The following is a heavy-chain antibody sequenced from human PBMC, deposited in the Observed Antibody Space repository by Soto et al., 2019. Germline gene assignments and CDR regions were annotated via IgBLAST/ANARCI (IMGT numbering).Heavy chain of an antibody. J-gene: IGHJ6*02. CDR1: GYTFTGYY. CDR3: ARVGDSSSWYPNYYYGMDV. D-gene: IGHD6-13*01. CDR2: INPNSGGT. V-gene: IGHV1-2*02. Sequence: ASVKVSCKASGYTFTGYYMHWVRQAPGQGLEWMGWINPNSGGTNYAQKFQGRVTMTRDTSISTAYMELSRLRSDDTAVYYCARVGDSSSWYPNYYYGMDVWGQGTTVTVSS.